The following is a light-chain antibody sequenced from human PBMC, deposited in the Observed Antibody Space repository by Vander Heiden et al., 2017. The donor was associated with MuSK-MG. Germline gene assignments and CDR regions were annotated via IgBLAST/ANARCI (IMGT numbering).Light chain of an antibody. CDR2: GEN. J-gene: IGLJ2*01. CDR3: NSRDTSGNHLGGG. CDR1: SLRNYF. V-gene: IGLV3-19*01. Sequence: SSELTQDPAVSVALGQTVRITCQGDSLRNYFVSWYQQRPGQAPVLVIYGENNRPSGIPDRFSGSSSGDTASLNITGAQAEDEADYYCNSRDTSGNHLGGGFGGGTKLTVL.